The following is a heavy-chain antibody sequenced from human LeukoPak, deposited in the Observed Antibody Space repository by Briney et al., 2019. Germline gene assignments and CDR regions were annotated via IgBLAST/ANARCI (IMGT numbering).Heavy chain of an antibody. D-gene: IGHD1-26*01. CDR3: SKNFTGGVFPRELHPPFDY. J-gene: IGHJ4*02. CDR2: VISYDGSKK. V-gene: IGHV3-30-3*01. CDR1: GFTFSSYA. Sequence: GGSLRLSCAASGFTFSSYAMHWVRQAPGKGLESVAVVISYDGSKKYYADSVKGRFTISRDNSKNTLYLQMNSLRAEDTAVYYWSKNFTGGVFPRELHPPFDYWGQGTLVTVST.